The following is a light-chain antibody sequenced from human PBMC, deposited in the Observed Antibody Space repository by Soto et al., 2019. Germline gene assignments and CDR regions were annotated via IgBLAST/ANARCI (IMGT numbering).Light chain of an antibody. CDR2: GAS. CDR3: QQYNNWLGT. CDR1: QSVTNN. Sequence: LTQYPGSLSLAPGQPAPLSCRATQSVTNNYLAWYQQKPGQAPRLLIYGASTRATGIPARFSGSGSGTEFTLTISSLQSEDFAVYYCQQYNNWLGTFGQGTKVDTK. J-gene: IGKJ1*01. V-gene: IGKV3-15*01.